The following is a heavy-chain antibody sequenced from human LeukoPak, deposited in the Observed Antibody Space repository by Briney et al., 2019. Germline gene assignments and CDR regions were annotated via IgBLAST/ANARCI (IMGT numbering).Heavy chain of an antibody. J-gene: IGHJ4*02. CDR1: GFTVSSNY. CDR3: ARGEITIFGLFDY. Sequence: GGSLRLSCAASGFTVSSNYMSWVRQAPGKGLEWVSVIYSGGSTSYADSVKGRFTISRHNSKNTLYLQMNSLSAEDMAVYYRARGEITIFGLFDYWGQGTLVTVSS. CDR2: IYSGGST. D-gene: IGHD3-3*01. V-gene: IGHV3-53*01.